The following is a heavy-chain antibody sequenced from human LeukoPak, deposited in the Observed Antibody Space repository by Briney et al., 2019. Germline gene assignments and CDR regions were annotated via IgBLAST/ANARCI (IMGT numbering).Heavy chain of an antibody. V-gene: IGHV3-23*01. J-gene: IGHJ4*02. D-gene: IGHD6-19*01. CDR3: AREQSGTRGWYTVDY. Sequence: GSLRLSCAASGFTFSAYAITWVRRAPGKGLEWVSAIRGNSERTYYADSVRGRFTISRDNSKDTVYLQISSLRVEDTAVYYCAREQSGTRGWYTVDYWGQGTLVAVSS. CDR2: IRGNSERT. CDR1: GFTFSAYA.